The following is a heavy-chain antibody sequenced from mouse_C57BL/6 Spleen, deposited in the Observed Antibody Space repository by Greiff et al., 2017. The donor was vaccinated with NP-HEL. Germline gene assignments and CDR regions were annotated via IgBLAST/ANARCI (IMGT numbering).Heavy chain of an antibody. CDR3: ARGGSSYDYYAMDY. J-gene: IGHJ4*01. V-gene: IGHV1-63*01. D-gene: IGHD1-1*01. CDR1: GYTFTNYW. CDR2: IYPGGGYT. Sequence: QVQLKQSGAELVRPGTSVKMSCKASGYTFTNYWIGWAKQRPGHGLEWIGDIYPGGGYTNYNEKFKGKATLTADKSSSTAYMQFSSLTSEDSAIYYCARGGSSYDYYAMDYWGQGTSVTVSS.